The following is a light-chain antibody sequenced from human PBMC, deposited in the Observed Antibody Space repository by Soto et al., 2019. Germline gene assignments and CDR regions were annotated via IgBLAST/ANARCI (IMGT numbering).Light chain of an antibody. V-gene: IGKV1-39*01. CDR1: QSISSY. J-gene: IGKJ3*01. CDR3: QLCYSTPFT. CDR2: AAS. Sequence: DLQMTQSPSSLSASVGDRVTITCRASQSISSYLNWYQQKPVKAPKLLIYAASSLQSGVPSRFSGSGSGTDFTLTISSLQPEDFATYYCQLCYSTPFTFGPGTKVDIK.